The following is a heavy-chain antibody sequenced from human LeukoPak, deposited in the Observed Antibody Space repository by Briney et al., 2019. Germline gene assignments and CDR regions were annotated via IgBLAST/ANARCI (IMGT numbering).Heavy chain of an antibody. CDR3: ASTRNNWNDPFDY. Sequence: QPGGSLRLSCAASGFTFGSYAMHWVRQAPGKGLEYVSAISSNGGSTYYANSVKGRFTISRDNSKNTLYLQMGSLRAEDMAVYYCASTRNNWNDPFDYWGQGTLVAVSS. D-gene: IGHD1-20*01. CDR1: GFTFGSYA. CDR2: ISSNGGST. J-gene: IGHJ4*02. V-gene: IGHV3-64*01.